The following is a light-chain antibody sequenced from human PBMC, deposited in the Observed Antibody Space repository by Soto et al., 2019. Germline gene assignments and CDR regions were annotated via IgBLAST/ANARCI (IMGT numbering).Light chain of an antibody. CDR1: SSDVGGYNY. V-gene: IGLV2-14*01. CDR3: SSYTSSSTLHWV. Sequence: QSALTQPASVSGSPGQSITISCTGTSSDVGGYNYVSWYQQHPCKAPKLMIYEVSNRPSGVSNRFSGSKSGNTASLTISGLQAEDEADYYGSSYTSSSTLHWVFGGGTKLTVL. J-gene: IGLJ3*02. CDR2: EVS.